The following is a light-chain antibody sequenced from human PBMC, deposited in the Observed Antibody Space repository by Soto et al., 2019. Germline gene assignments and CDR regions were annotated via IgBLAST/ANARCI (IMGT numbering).Light chain of an antibody. Sequence: IQVTQSPTSLSASVGDRVTITCRSSQDIRNYLGWYQQKPGKAPQLLIYGASSLQRGVSSRFSGSGSGTESSLTISSLKPDDFATDYCQQYSSHSTFGQGTKGDI. CDR3: QQYSSHST. CDR2: GAS. J-gene: IGKJ1*01. V-gene: IGKV1-17*01. CDR1: QDIRNY.